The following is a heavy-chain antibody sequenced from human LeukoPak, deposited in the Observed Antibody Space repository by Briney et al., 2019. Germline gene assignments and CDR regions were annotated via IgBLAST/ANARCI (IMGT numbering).Heavy chain of an antibody. CDR1: VGTFSSYA. Sequence: ASVKVSCKASVGTFSSYAISWVRQAPGQGLEWLGGIIPIFGTANYAQKFQGRVTITADKSTSTAYMELSSLRSEDTGVYYGARAFIASGDYYYYYYMDVWGKGTTVTVSS. D-gene: IGHD6-13*01. J-gene: IGHJ6*03. V-gene: IGHV1-69*06. CDR2: IIPIFGTA. CDR3: ARAFIASGDYYYYYYMDV.